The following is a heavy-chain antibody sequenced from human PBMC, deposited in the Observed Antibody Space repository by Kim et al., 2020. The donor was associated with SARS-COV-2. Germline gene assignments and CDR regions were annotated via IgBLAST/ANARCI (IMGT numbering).Heavy chain of an antibody. J-gene: IGHJ4*02. CDR1: GGSISSSSYY. D-gene: IGHD6-19*01. V-gene: IGHV4-39*07. CDR2: IYYSGST. CDR3: ARVRIAVAHSLDY. Sequence: SETLSLTCTVSGGSISSSSYYWGWIRQPPGKGLEWIGSIYYSGSTYYNPSLKSRVTISVDTSKNQFSLKLSSVTAADTAVYYCARVRIAVAHSLDYWGQG.